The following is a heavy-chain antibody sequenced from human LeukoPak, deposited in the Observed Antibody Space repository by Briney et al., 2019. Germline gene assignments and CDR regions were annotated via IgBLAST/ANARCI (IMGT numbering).Heavy chain of an antibody. CDR2: IYTSGST. Sequence: SETLSLTCTVSGGSISSYYWSWIRQPAGKGLEWIGRIYTSGSTNYNPSLKSRVTMSVDTSKNQFSLKLSSVTAADTAVYYCASHPNRGAPFDYWGQGTLVTVSS. CDR1: GGSISSYY. D-gene: IGHD7-27*01. J-gene: IGHJ4*02. CDR3: ASHPNRGAPFDY. V-gene: IGHV4-4*07.